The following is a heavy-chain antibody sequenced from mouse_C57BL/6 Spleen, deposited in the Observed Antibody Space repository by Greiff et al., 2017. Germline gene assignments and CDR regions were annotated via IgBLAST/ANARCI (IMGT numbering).Heavy chain of an antibody. Sequence: SGPELVKPGASVKISCKASGYAFSSSWMNWVKQRPGKGLEWIGRIYPGDGDTNYNGKFKGKATLTADKSSSTAYMQLSSLTSEDSAVYFCARSDYDGDAMDYWGQGTSVTVSS. CDR2: IYPGDGDT. J-gene: IGHJ4*01. V-gene: IGHV1-82*01. CDR1: GYAFSSSW. D-gene: IGHD2-4*01. CDR3: ARSDYDGDAMDY.